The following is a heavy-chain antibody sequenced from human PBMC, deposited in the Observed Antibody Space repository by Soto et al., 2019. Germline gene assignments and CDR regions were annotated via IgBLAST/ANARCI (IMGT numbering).Heavy chain of an antibody. V-gene: IGHV4-4*07. Sequence: SETLSLTCNVSYDSLSTYYWSWIRQPAGKGLEWIGRIYASGSTNYNPSLKGRVSMSVDTSKKQFSLRMISVTAADTAMYYCARSDIPRGGWFRPWGQGVLVTVSS. CDR1: YDSLSTYY. CDR3: ARSDIPRGGWFRP. J-gene: IGHJ5*02. CDR2: IYASGST. D-gene: IGHD3-9*01.